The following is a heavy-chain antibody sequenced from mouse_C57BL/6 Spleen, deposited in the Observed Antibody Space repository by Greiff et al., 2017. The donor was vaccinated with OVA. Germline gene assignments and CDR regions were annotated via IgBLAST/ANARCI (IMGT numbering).Heavy chain of an antibody. Sequence: VQLQQPGAELVMPGASVKLSCKASGYTFTSYWMHWVKQRPGQGLEWIGEIDPSDSYTTYNQTFKGKSTLTVDKSSRPAYMQLSSLTSEDSAVYYCARRTDYGYAMDYWGQGTSVTVSS. D-gene: IGHD2-4*01. CDR3: ARRTDYGYAMDY. J-gene: IGHJ4*01. CDR1: GYTFTSYW. CDR2: IDPSDSYT. V-gene: IGHV1-69*01.